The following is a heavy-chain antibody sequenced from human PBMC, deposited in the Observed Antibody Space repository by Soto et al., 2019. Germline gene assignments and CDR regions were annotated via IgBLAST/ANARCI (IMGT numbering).Heavy chain of an antibody. CDR1: GGTFSSYA. D-gene: IGHD4-17*01. Sequence: ASVKVSCKASGGTFSSYAISWVRQAPGQGLEWMGGIIPIFGTANYAQKFQGRVTITADESTSTAYMELSSLRSEDTAVYYCARVGKSVLXGLTTASDYYYYYGMDVWGQGTTVTVSS. CDR3: ARVGKSVLXGLTTASDYYYYYGMDV. CDR2: IIPIFGTA. V-gene: IGHV1-69*13. J-gene: IGHJ6*02.